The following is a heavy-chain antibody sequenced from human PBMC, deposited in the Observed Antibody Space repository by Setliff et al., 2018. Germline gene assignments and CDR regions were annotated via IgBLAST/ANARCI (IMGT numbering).Heavy chain of an antibody. V-gene: IGHV4-31*02. CDR3: ARVPRFTDTRNAFDI. CDR1: GGSISSGGYY. J-gene: IGHJ3*02. Sequence: PSETLSLTCTVSGGSISSGGYYWSWIRQHPGKGLEWIGYIYYSGSTYYNPSLKSRVTISVDTSKNQFSLKLSSVTAADTAVYYCARVPRFTDTRNAFDIWGQGTRVTVSS. D-gene: IGHD5-18*01. CDR2: IYYSGST.